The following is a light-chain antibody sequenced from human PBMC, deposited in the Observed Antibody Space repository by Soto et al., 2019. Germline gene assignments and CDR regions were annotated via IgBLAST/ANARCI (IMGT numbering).Light chain of an antibody. CDR2: AAS. CDR3: QQYYSYPLP. Sequence: ASRITHSPSSLSASTGDRVTITCRASQGISSYLAWYQQKPGKAPKLLIYAASTLQSGVPSRFSGSGSGTDFTLTISCLQSEDFATYYCQQYYSYPLPFGQGTKVDIK. CDR1: QGISSY. V-gene: IGKV1-8*01. J-gene: IGKJ1*01.